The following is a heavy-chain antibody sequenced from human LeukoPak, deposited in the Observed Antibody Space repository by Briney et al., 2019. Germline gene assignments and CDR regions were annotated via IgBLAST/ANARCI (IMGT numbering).Heavy chain of an antibody. CDR1: GFTFSSYE. CDR3: ARDERGAFDI. Sequence: GGSLRLFCAASGFTFSSYEMNWVRQAPGKGLEWVSYISSSGRTIYYADSVKGRFTISRDNAKNSLYLQMKSLRAEDTAVYYCARDERGAFDIWGQGTMVTVSS. CDR2: ISSSGRTI. D-gene: IGHD3-16*01. V-gene: IGHV3-48*03. J-gene: IGHJ3*02.